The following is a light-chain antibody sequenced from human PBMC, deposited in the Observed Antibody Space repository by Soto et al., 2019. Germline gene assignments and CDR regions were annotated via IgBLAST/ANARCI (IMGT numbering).Light chain of an antibody. CDR2: SAS. Sequence: EIVLTQPPGTLSLSPGERATLSCRASQSVASTSLAWYQQKPGQAPRLLIYSASSRATGVPDRFSGSGSGTDYTTTTSRLEPAEVLVYYCHQHGDSPLFTFGPGTKVDIK. CDR1: QSVASTS. V-gene: IGKV3-20*01. J-gene: IGKJ3*01. CDR3: HQHGDSPLFT.